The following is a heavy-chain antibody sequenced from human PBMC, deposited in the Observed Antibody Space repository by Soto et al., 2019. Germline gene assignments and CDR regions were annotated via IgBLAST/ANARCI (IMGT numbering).Heavy chain of an antibody. CDR1: GFTFSSYG. CDR3: AKDQLRGVRGVITYYYGMDV. J-gene: IGHJ6*02. Sequence: QVQLVESGGGVVQPGRSLRLSCAASGFTFSSYGMHWVRQAPGKGLEWVAVISYDGSSKYYADSVKGRFTISRDNSKNTLYLQMNCLRAEDTAVYYCAKDQLRGVRGVITYYYGMDVWGQGTTVTVSS. D-gene: IGHD3-10*01. V-gene: IGHV3-30*18. CDR2: ISYDGSSK.